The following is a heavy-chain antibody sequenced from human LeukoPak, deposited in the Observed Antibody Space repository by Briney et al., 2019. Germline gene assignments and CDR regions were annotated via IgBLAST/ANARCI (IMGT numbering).Heavy chain of an antibody. D-gene: IGHD1-26*01. CDR1: GFTVSSNY. Sequence: GGSLRLSCAASGFTVSSNYMSWVRQAPGKGLEWVSAISGSGGSTYYADSVKGRFTISRDNSKNTLYLQMNSLRAEDTAVYYCAKDFSPSAKYYFDYWGQGTLVTVSS. CDR3: AKDFSPSAKYYFDY. J-gene: IGHJ4*02. CDR2: ISGSGGST. V-gene: IGHV3-23*01.